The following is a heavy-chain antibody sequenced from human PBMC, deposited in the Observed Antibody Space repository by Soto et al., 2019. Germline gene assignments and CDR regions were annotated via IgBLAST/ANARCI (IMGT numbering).Heavy chain of an antibody. Sequence: GGSLRLSCAASGFTFSSYAMSWVRQAPGKGLEWVSAISGSGGSTYYADSVKGRFTISRDNSKNTLYLQMNSLRAEDTAVYYCAKHLQYSGYDPSYFDYWGQGTLVTVSS. D-gene: IGHD5-12*01. CDR1: GFTFSSYA. J-gene: IGHJ4*02. V-gene: IGHV3-23*01. CDR2: ISGSGGST. CDR3: AKHLQYSGYDPSYFDY.